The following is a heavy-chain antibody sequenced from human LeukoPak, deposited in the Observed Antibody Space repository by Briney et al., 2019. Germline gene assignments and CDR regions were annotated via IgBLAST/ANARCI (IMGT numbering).Heavy chain of an antibody. D-gene: IGHD5-12*01. V-gene: IGHV3-7*01. CDR1: GFSFSSYW. CDR3: ARTAYVDIVATIDLHGMDV. CDR2: IKQDGSEK. J-gene: IGHJ6*02. Sequence: GGSLRLSCAASGFSFSSYWMSWVRQAPGKGLEWVANIKQDGSEKYYVDSVKGRFTISRDNSKNTLYLQMNSLRAEDTAVYYCARTAYVDIVATIDLHGMDVWGQGTTVTVSS.